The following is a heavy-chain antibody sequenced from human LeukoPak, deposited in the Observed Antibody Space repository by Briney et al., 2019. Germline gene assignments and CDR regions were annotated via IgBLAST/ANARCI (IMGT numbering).Heavy chain of an antibody. D-gene: IGHD3-10*01. CDR2: IYTSGST. V-gene: IGHV4-61*02. CDR1: GGSISSGSYY. J-gene: IGHJ4*02. Sequence: SETLSLTCTVSGGSISSGSYYWRWIRQPAGKGLEWIGRIYTSGSTNYNPSLKSRVTISVDTSKNQFSLKLSSVTAADTAVYYCARYHITMVRGVKNYFDYWGQGTLVTVSS. CDR3: ARYHITMVRGVKNYFDY.